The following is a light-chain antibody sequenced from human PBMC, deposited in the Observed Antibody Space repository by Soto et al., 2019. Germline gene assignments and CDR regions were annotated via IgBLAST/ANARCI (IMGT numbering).Light chain of an antibody. Sequence: EIVLKQSPGTLTLSQGERATLSCRTSQSVSSSYLAWYQQKPGQAPRLLIYDASTRATGIPARFSGSGSGTEFTLTISSLQSEDFAVYYCQQYYDWPITFGQGTRLEI. CDR1: QSVSSSY. CDR2: DAS. CDR3: QQYYDWPIT. V-gene: IGKV3-15*01. J-gene: IGKJ5*01.